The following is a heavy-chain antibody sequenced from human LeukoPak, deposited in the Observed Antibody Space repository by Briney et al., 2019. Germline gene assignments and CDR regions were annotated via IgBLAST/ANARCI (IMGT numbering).Heavy chain of an antibody. CDR3: AKGQKEREYSYGIFDS. V-gene: IGHV3-23*01. CDR1: GLTFTSYG. CDR2: ISGSGGRT. J-gene: IGHJ5*01. D-gene: IGHD5-18*01. Sequence: GGSLRLSCAASGLTFTSYGRSWVRQAPGKGLEWVSDISGSGGRTYYADSARGRFTISRDNTKNTLYMRMKRPRDESTAVYYCAKGQKEREYSYGIFDSWGQGTLVTVSS.